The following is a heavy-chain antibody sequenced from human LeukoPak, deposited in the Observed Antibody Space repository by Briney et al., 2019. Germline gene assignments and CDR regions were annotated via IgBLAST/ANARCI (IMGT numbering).Heavy chain of an antibody. V-gene: IGHV4-34*01. CDR1: GGSFSGYY. J-gene: IGHJ4*02. Sequence: PSETLSLTCAVYGGSFSGYYWSWIRQPPGKGLEWIGEINHSGSTNYNPSLKSRVTISVDTSKNQFSLKLSSVTAADTAVYYCARTRGRYDSSGQSDYWGQGTLVTVSS. D-gene: IGHD3-22*01. CDR3: ARTRGRYDSSGQSDY. CDR2: INHSGST.